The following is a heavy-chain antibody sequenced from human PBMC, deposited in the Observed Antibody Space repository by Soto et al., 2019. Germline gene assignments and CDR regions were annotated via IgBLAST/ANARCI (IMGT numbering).Heavy chain of an antibody. CDR2: ISFTGDSR. CDR1: GFNFNAYV. D-gene: IGHD6-13*01. V-gene: IGHV3-23*01. J-gene: IGHJ5*02. Sequence: GGSLRLSCAASGFNFNAYVMNWVRQAPGKGLEWVSIISFTGDSRYYADSVKDRFTISRDNSQNTLYLQMNSLRAEDTAVYHCEKEKSSSSWSTFDPWGQGTLVTVSS. CDR3: EKEKSSSSWSTFDP.